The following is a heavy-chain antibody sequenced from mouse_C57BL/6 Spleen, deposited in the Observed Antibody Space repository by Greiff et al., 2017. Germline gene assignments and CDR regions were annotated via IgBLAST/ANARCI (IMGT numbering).Heavy chain of an antibody. CDR1: GYSFTGYY. V-gene: IGHV1-42*01. CDR3: ARNYGPDV. J-gene: IGHJ1*03. CDR2: INPSTGGT. Sequence: EVQLQESGPELVKPGASVKISCKASGYSFTGYYMNWVKQSPEKSLEWIGDINPSTGGTTYNQKFKAKATLTVDKSSSTAYMQLKSLTSEDSAVYYCARNYGPDVWGTGTTVTVSS. D-gene: IGHD1-1*01.